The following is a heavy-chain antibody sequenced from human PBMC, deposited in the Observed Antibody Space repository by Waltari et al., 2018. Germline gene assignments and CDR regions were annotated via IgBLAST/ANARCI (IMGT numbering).Heavy chain of an antibody. CDR3: VRHARTTSGGKHFDH. J-gene: IGHJ4*02. CDR1: GDSISSSSYS. V-gene: IGHV4-39*01. CDR2: MYYSGST. D-gene: IGHD2-15*01. Sequence: QLQLQESGPGLVKASETLSLTCPVSGDSISSSSYSWGWVRQPPGKGLEWIGNMYYSGSTYYNPSLKSRVTISGDTSKSQFSLKLSSVTAADTSMYYCVRHARTTSGGKHFDHWGQGMLVTVSP.